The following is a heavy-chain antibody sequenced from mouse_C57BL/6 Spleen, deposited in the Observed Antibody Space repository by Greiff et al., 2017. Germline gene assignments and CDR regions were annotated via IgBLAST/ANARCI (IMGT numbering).Heavy chain of an antibody. D-gene: IGHD1-1*01. V-gene: IGHV1-50*01. CDR3: ARSRVDAMDY. CDR1: GYTFTSSW. J-gene: IGHJ4*01. Sequence: QVQLQQPGAELVKPGASVTLSCKASGYTFTSSWMQWVKQRPGQGLEWIGEIDPSDSSTNYNQKFQGQATLTVDTSSSTAYMQLSSLTSEDSAVYYCARSRVDAMDYWGQGTSVTVSS. CDR2: IDPSDSST.